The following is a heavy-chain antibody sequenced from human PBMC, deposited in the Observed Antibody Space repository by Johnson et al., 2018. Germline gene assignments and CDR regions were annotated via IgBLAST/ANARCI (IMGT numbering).Heavy chain of an antibody. J-gene: IGHJ6*03. CDR3: ARDSVAFHGTTYPHYYYMDV. V-gene: IGHV3-30*03. CDR1: GFTLSSYT. D-gene: IGHD1-1*01. Sequence: QVQLVQSGGGVVQPGNSLRLSCAASGFTLSSYTMHWVRQGPGKGLEWVAALSHDGRNRFYIDSVQGRFIISGDNSRNTLFLQMNSLRTEDTAVYYCARDSVAFHGTTYPHYYYMDVWGKGTTVTVSS. CDR2: LSHDGRNR.